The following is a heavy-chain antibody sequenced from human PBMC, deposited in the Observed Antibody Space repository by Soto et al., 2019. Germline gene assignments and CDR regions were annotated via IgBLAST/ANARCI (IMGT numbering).Heavy chain of an antibody. J-gene: IGHJ6*03. CDR2: ISSSSSYI. CDR3: ARDLSPEGDTDYYYYMDV. Sequence: GGSLRLSCAASGFTFSSYSMNWVRQAPGKGLEWVSSISSSSSYIYYADSVKGRFTISRDNAKNSLYLQMNSLRAEDTAVYYCARDLSPEGDTDYYYYMDVWGKGTTVTVSS. CDR1: GFTFSSYS. V-gene: IGHV3-21*01. D-gene: IGHD5-18*01.